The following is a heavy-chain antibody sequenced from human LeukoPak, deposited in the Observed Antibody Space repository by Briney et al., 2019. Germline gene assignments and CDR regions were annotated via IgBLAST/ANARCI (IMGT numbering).Heavy chain of an antibody. D-gene: IGHD2-15*01. V-gene: IGHV3-49*04. CDR2: IRDKANGGTT. CDR3: SRGFAAD. Sequence: GGSLRLSCATSGFNFGEFVVSWVRQAPGTGLEWVGFIRDKANGGTTEYAASVEGRFMIARDDSRGLAYLEMNSLKVDDTGTYYCSRGFAADWGQGALVTVSS. CDR1: GFNFGEFV. J-gene: IGHJ4*02.